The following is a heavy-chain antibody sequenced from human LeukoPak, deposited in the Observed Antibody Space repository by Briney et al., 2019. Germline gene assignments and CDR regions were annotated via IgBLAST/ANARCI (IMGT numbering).Heavy chain of an antibody. Sequence: PGGSLRLFCAASGFTFSDYYMSWIRQAPGKGLEWVSYISSSGSTIYYADSVKGRFTISRDNAKNSLYLQMNSLRAEDTAVYSCAREYSSGWYVFDYWGQGTLVTVSS. J-gene: IGHJ4*02. CDR1: GFTFSDYY. V-gene: IGHV3-11*01. CDR2: ISSSGSTI. D-gene: IGHD6-19*01. CDR3: AREYSSGWYVFDY.